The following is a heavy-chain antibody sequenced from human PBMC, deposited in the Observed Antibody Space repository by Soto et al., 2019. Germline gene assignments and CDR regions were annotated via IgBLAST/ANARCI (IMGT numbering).Heavy chain of an antibody. J-gene: IGHJ3*02. V-gene: IGHV4-31*03. CDR3: ASRWFGEEDAFDI. CDR1: GGSITRGGYY. CDR2: IYNSGTA. Sequence: SETLSLTCTVSGGSITRGGYYWSWIRQHPGKGLEWIGYIYNSGTAYYNPSLKSRVTISVDTSKNQFSLKLTSVTAADTAVYYCASRWFGEEDAFDIWGQGTMVT. D-gene: IGHD3-10*01.